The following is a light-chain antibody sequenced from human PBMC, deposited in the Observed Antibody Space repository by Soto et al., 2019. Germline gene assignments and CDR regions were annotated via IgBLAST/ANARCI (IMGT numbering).Light chain of an antibody. Sequence: EIVLPQSAGPLYLSSGERADLSCRASQRVSSSYLASYQQKPGRAPRRLICGASSRAKGIPDRFSGSGSGTDFPLTISRLEPEDFAVDYCQQDGSSGTFGQGTNVDI. CDR3: QQDGSSGT. CDR2: GAS. CDR1: QRVSSSY. J-gene: IGKJ1*01. V-gene: IGKV3-20*01.